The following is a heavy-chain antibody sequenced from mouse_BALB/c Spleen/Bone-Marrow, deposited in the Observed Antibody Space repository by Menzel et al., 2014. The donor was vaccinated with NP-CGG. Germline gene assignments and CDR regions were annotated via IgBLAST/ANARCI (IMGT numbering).Heavy chain of an antibody. J-gene: IGHJ3*01. CDR1: GYTFTSYW. V-gene: IGHV1-7*01. CDR2: INPSTGYT. CDR3: XXXXXXXXDGFAY. Sequence: QVQLKESGAELAKPGASVKMSCKASGYTFTSYWMHWVKQRPGQGLEWIGYINPSTGYTEYNQKFKDKATLTADKSSSTAYMQXXSLTSEDSAVXXXXXXXXXXXDGFAYWGXXTLVTVSA.